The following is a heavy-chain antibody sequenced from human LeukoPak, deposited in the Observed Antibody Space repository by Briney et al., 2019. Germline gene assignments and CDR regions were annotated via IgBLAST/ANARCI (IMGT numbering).Heavy chain of an antibody. CDR3: AKDQGYSGYGPGDS. CDR1: GFTFSSYA. J-gene: IGHJ4*02. Sequence: GGSLRLSCATSGFTFSSYAMSWVRQAPGKGLEWVSGIGASGGSTYYADSVKGRFTISRDNSKNTLYLQMNSLRAEDTAVYYCAKDQGYSGYGPGDSWGQGTLVTVSS. V-gene: IGHV3-23*01. CDR2: IGASGGST. D-gene: IGHD5-12*01.